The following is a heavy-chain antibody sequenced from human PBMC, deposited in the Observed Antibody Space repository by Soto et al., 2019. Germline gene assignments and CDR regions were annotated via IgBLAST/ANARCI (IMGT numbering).Heavy chain of an antibody. J-gene: IGHJ3*02. D-gene: IGHD2-2*01. CDR2: IKQDGSEK. CDR1: GFTFSSCW. Sequence: GGSLRLSCAASGFTFSSCWMSWVRQAPGKGLEWVANIKQDGSEKYYVDSVKGRFTISRDNAKNSLYLQMNSLRAEDTAVYYCARRYCSSTSCPDGVVAFDSWGQGTMVTVSS. CDR3: ARRYCSSTSCPDGVVAFDS. V-gene: IGHV3-7*01.